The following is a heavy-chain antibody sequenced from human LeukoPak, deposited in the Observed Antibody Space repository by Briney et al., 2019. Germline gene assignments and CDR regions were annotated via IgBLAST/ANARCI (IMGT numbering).Heavy chain of an antibody. D-gene: IGHD3-10*01. Sequence: GESLKISCKGSEYSFTNYWIGWVRQMPGKGLEWMGIIYPGDSDTRYSPSFQGQVTISADKSISTAYLQCSSLKASDTAMYFCATYAGSYSKYFQHWGQGTLVTVSS. CDR3: ATYAGSYSKYFQH. V-gene: IGHV5-51*01. J-gene: IGHJ1*01. CDR2: IYPGDSDT. CDR1: EYSFTNYW.